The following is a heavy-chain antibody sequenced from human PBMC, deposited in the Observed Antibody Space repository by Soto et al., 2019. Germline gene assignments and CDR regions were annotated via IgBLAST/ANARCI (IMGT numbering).Heavy chain of an antibody. CDR1: GGSMNTYS. CDR2: NYYSGIT. D-gene: IGHD6-6*01. J-gene: IGHJ6*02. CDR3: ARGSSIAGLYYGMDV. Sequence: SETLSLTCTVSGGSMNTYSWSWIRQPPGKGLEWIGYNYYSGITYYNPSLKSRVTISLDTSKNQFSLKLSSVTAADTAVYYCARGSSIAGLYYGMDVWGQGTTVTVSS. V-gene: IGHV4-59*06.